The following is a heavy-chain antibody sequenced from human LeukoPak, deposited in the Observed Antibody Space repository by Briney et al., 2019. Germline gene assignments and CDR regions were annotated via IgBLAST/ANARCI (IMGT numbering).Heavy chain of an antibody. V-gene: IGHV1-46*01. Sequence: ASVKVSCKASGYTFTNNFMHWVRQAPGQGLGWMGIINPSGDNTWYAQKFQGRVTMSRDMATSTDYMEVSSLRSEDTAVYYCARDNSVGDSAWWFDPWGQGTLVTVSS. CDR1: GYTFTNNF. J-gene: IGHJ5*02. CDR2: INPSGDNT. D-gene: IGHD5-12*01. CDR3: ARDNSVGDSAWWFDP.